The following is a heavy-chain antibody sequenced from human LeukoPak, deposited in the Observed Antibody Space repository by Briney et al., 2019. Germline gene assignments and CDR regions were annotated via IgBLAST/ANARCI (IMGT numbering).Heavy chain of an antibody. J-gene: IGHJ5*02. CDR2: INDDGSST. CDR1: GFTFSNYW. CDR3: ARGGWSGNWFDP. Sequence: PGGSLRLSCAASGFTFSNYWMHWVRQPPGKWLVWVSRINDDGSSTNYADSVKGRFTISRDNAKNTLYLLMNSLTPEDTAVYFCARGGWSGNWFDPWGQGTPVTVSS. D-gene: IGHD6-19*01. V-gene: IGHV3-74*01.